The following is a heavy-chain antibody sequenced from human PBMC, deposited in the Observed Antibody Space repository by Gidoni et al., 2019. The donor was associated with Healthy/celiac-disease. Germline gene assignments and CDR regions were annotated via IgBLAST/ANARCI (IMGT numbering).Heavy chain of an antibody. J-gene: IGHJ6*02. CDR2: ISSSSSTI. CDR3: ARDLKGFGEFPPSGYYYYGMDV. D-gene: IGHD3-10*01. V-gene: IGHV3-48*01. CDR1: GLTFSSYH. Sequence: EVQLVESGGGLGQPGGSLRLSWAASGLTFSSYHMNWARQAPGKGLEGVSYISSSSSTIYYADSVKGRFPISRDKAKNSLYLQMNSLSAEDTAVYYYARDLKGFGEFPPSGYYYYGMDVWGQGTTVTVSS.